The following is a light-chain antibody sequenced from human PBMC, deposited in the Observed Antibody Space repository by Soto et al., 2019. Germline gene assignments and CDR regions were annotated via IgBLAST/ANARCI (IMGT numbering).Light chain of an antibody. CDR3: QQSFSTPSYT. V-gene: IGKV1-39*01. J-gene: IGKJ2*01. CDR2: AAS. Sequence: DILMTQSPSSLSASVGDRVTITCRAGQSISNYLNWYQHKPGKAPILLIYAASSLQSGVPARFRGSGSGTDFNLTISSLQPEDFATYYCQQSFSTPSYTFGQGTKLEV. CDR1: QSISNY.